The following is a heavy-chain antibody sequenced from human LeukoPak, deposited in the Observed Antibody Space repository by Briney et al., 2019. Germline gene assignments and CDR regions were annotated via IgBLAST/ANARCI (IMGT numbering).Heavy chain of an antibody. J-gene: IGHJ4*02. Sequence: SETLSLTCSVSGGSISSYYWNWIRQPPGKGLEWIGYIYYSGSTNYNPSLKSRVTISVDTSKNQFSLKLSSVTAADTAVYYCARDTVTGTTPGTFDYWGQGTLVTVSS. CDR2: IYYSGST. V-gene: IGHV4-59*01. CDR1: GGSISSYY. D-gene: IGHD1-20*01. CDR3: ARDTVTGTTPGTFDY.